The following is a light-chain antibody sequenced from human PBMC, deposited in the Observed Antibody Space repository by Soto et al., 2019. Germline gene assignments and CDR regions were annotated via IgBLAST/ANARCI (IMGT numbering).Light chain of an antibody. J-gene: IGKJ5*01. Sequence: IGMTQSPATLSVSPGERATLSCRASQSVYSNLAWYQQKPGQAPRLLIYGASTRATGIPARFSGSGSGTDFTLTISGLQPEDFAIYYCQQSFSTLTFGQGTRLEIK. CDR1: QSVYSN. CDR3: QQSFSTLT. CDR2: GAS. V-gene: IGKV3-15*01.